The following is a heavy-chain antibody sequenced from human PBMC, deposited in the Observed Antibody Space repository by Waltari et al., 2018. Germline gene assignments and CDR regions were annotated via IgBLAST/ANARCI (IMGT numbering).Heavy chain of an antibody. CDR2: IKQDGSEK. Sequence: EVQLVESGGDLVQPGGSLRLSCAAAGFTFSSYWVGWVRQAPGKGLEWVSNIKQDGSEKYYVDSVKGRFTISRDNAKNSLYLQMNSLRAEDTAVYYCARDGSVRGGVYWGQGTLVTVSS. CDR3: ARDGSVRGGVY. V-gene: IGHV3-7*01. CDR1: GFTFSSYW. J-gene: IGHJ4*02. D-gene: IGHD2-8*01.